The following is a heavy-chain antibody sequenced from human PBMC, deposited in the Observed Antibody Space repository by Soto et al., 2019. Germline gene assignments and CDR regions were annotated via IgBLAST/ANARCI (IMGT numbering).Heavy chain of an antibody. V-gene: IGHV4-34*01. J-gene: IGHJ5*02. Sequence: PSETLSLTCGVYGESFSVYDWSWIRQPPGKGLEWIGEINHSGSTNYNPSLKSRVTISVDTSKNHPSLKASSVTAAHPAVYYCGRQKHPWLELPVRQLKRTWWFDAWGQGILVTVSS. CDR1: GESFSVYD. CDR3: GRQKHPWLELPVRQLKRTWWFDA. CDR2: INHSGST. D-gene: IGHD5-12*01.